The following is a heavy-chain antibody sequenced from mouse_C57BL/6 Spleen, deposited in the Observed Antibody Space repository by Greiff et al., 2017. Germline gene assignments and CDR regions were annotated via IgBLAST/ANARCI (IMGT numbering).Heavy chain of an antibody. CDR1: GYTFTSYW. CDR2: IHPNSGST. CDR3: ARAITTVVDY. J-gene: IGHJ4*01. Sequence: QVQLQQPGAELVKPGASVKLSCKASGYTFTSYWMNWVKQRPGQGLEWIGMIHPNSGSTNYNEKFKSKATLTVDKSSSTAYMQLSSLTSDDSAVYYCARAITTVVDYWGQGTSVTVSS. D-gene: IGHD1-1*01. V-gene: IGHV1-64*01.